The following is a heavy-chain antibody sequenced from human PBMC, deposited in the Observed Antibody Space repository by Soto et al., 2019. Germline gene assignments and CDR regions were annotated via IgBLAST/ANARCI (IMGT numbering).Heavy chain of an antibody. J-gene: IGHJ6*02. CDR3: ARSVIGRIEDWYVDYYYGMDV. CDR1: GYTFTSYA. Sequence: ASVKVSCKASGYTFTSYAMHWVRQAPGQRLEWMGWINAGNGNTKYSQKFQGRVTITRDTSASTAYMELSSLRSEDTAVYYCARSVIGRIEDWYVDYYYGMDVWGQGTTVTVSS. CDR2: INAGNGNT. D-gene: IGHD3-9*01. V-gene: IGHV1-3*01.